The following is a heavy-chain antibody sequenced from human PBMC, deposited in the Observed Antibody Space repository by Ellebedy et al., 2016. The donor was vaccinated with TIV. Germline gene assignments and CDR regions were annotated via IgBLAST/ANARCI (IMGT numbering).Heavy chain of an antibody. Sequence: GESLKISCVVSGFTFSTYAMRWFRQAPGKGLEWVSALTTGGVTFYADSVKGRFTISRDSSKNTLYLHMNSLRVEDPAVYFRGTGAGEGIQPWGGFDSWGQGTLVTVSS. CDR2: LTTGGVT. J-gene: IGHJ4*02. D-gene: IGHD3-10*01. V-gene: IGHV3-23*01. CDR1: GFTFSTYA. CDR3: GTGAGEGIQPWGGFDS.